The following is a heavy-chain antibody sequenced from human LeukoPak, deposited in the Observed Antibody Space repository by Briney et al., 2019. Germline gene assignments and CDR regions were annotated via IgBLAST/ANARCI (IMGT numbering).Heavy chain of an antibody. V-gene: IGHV3-11*06. CDR1: GFTFSDYY. Sequence: GGSLRLSCAASGFTFSDYYMSWIHQAPGKGLEWISYISSSSSYTNYADSVKGRFTISRDNAKSSLYLQMNSLRAEDTAVYYCARVVAVTSYYFDYWGQGTLVTVSS. CDR3: ARVVAVTSYYFDY. CDR2: ISSSSSYT. J-gene: IGHJ4*02. D-gene: IGHD2-21*02.